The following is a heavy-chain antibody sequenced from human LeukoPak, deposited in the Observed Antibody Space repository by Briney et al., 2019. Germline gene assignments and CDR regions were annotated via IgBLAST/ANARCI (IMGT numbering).Heavy chain of an antibody. J-gene: IGHJ6*02. V-gene: IGHV3-21*01. D-gene: IGHD3-10*01. Sequence: GGSLRLSCAASGFTFSSYSMNWVRQAPGKGLEWVSSISSSSSYIYYADSVKGRFTISRDNAKNSLYLQMNSLRAEDTAVYYCARDPGFGESTRDYYGMDVWGQGTTVTVSS. CDR3: ARDPGFGESTRDYYGMDV. CDR2: ISSSSSYI. CDR1: GFTFSSYS.